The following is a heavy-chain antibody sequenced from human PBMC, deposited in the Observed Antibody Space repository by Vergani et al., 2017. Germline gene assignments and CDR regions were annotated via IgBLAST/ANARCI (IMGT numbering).Heavy chain of an antibody. CDR2: IIPILGIA. V-gene: IGHV1-69*04. Sequence: QVQLVQSGAEVKKPGASVKVSCKASRGTFSSYAISWVRQAPGQGLEWMGRIIPILGIANYAQKFQGRVTITADKSTSTAYMELSSLRSEDTAVYYCASGIVGATTFSYYYGMDVWGQGTTVTVSS. D-gene: IGHD1-26*01. J-gene: IGHJ6*02. CDR3: ASGIVGATTFSYYYGMDV. CDR1: RGTFSSYA.